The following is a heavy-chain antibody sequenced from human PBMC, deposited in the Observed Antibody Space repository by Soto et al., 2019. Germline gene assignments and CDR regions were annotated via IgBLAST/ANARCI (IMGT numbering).Heavy chain of an antibody. CDR2: INAGNGDT. V-gene: IGHV1-3*01. J-gene: IGHJ4*02. D-gene: IGHD3-10*01. Sequence: GASVKVSCKASGYTFTNYVIHWVRQAPGQRLEWVGRINAGNGDTKHSQNFQGRVTITRDTSATTAYMELSSLRSEDTAVYYCARVVFSGSLAFDYWGQGTMVTVYS. CDR1: GYTFTNYV. CDR3: ARVVFSGSLAFDY.